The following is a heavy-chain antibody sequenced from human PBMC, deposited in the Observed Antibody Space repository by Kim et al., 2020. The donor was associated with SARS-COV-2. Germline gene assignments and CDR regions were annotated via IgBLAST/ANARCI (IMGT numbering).Heavy chain of an antibody. J-gene: IGHJ4*02. CDR2: ISSSGDTT. D-gene: IGHD6-19*01. CDR3: ATRTTIVAGHFDH. Sequence: GGSLRLSCAASGFTFSSNAMTWVRQAPGKGLEWVSAISSSGDTTYYADSVKGRFTISRDNSKNTLYLQMNSLRAEDTAVYYCATRTTIVAGHFDHWGQGTLVTVSS. CDR1: GFTFSSNA. V-gene: IGHV3-23*01.